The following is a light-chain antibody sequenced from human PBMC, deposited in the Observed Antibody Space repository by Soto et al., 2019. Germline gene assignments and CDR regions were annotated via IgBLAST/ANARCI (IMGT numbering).Light chain of an antibody. V-gene: IGKV3-20*01. CDR2: GAS. Sequence: DIVLTQSPGPLSLSPGERATLSCRASQSVSSSYLAWYQQKPGQAPRLLIYGASSRATGIPDRFSGSGSGTDFTLTISRLEPEEFALYYCQQYGSSPPRLTFGGGTKVDI. CDR1: QSVSSSY. CDR3: QQYGSSPPRLT. J-gene: IGKJ4*01.